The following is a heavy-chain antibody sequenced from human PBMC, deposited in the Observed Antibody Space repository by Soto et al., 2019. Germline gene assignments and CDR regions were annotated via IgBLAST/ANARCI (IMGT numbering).Heavy chain of an antibody. Sequence: EVQLLESGGGLVQPGGSLRLSCAASGFTFSSYALSWFRQAPGKGLEWVSAISGSGGSTYYADSVKGRFTISRDNSKNTLYLQMNSLRAEDTAVYYCAKQLYYDFWSGYSDYYGMDVWGQGTTVTVSS. V-gene: IGHV3-23*01. CDR2: ISGSGGST. CDR3: AKQLYYDFWSGYSDYYGMDV. CDR1: GFTFSSYA. D-gene: IGHD3-3*01. J-gene: IGHJ6*02.